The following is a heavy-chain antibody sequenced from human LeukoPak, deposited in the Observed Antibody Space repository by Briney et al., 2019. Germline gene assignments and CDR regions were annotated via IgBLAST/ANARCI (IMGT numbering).Heavy chain of an antibody. J-gene: IGHJ4*02. D-gene: IGHD6-19*01. CDR1: GGSFSGYY. CDR3: ARKSGWYAYYFDY. V-gene: IGHV4-34*01. CDR2: INHSGST. Sequence: PSETLSLTCAVYGGSFSGYYWSWNRQPPGKGLEWIGEINHSGSTNYNPSLKSRVTISVDTSKNQFSLKLSSVTAADTAVYYCARKSGWYAYYFDYWGQGTLVTVSS.